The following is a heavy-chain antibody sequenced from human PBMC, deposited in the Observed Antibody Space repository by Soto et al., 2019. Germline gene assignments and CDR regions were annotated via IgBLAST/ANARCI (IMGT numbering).Heavy chain of an antibody. V-gene: IGHV4-59*01. Sequence: PXETLSLPFAGSGDSISSYVWSWIRQPPGKGLEWIGYVYSTEITNYNPSLKSRVAMSIDTSKNQFYLKVRSVTAADTAVYYCARGSEAWFDSWGHGTLVTVSS. CDR2: VYSTEIT. CDR3: ARGSEAWFDS. CDR1: GDSISSYV. J-gene: IGHJ5*01.